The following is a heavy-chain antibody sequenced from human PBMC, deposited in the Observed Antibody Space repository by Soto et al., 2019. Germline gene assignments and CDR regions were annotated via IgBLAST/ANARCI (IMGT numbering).Heavy chain of an antibody. Sequence: SVKVSCKAPGHTLSGNYMHWVRQAPGQGLEWMGWINGKSGDSIYAPKFQGRVTMTRDTSVSTAYMELSRLRSDDTAVYFCARDYWSGDRYYYGMDVWGQGTTVTVSS. D-gene: IGHD3-3*01. CDR3: ARDYWSGDRYYYGMDV. J-gene: IGHJ6*02. CDR2: INGKSGDS. V-gene: IGHV1-2*02. CDR1: GHTLSGNY.